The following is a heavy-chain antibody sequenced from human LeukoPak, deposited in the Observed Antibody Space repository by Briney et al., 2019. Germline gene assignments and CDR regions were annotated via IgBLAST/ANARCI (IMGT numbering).Heavy chain of an antibody. CDR3: AREGGYNDIFDY. V-gene: IGHV3-33*01. CDR2: IWNDGSNK. J-gene: IGHJ4*02. Sequence: GGSLRLSCAASGFTFSSYGMHWVRQAPGKGLEWVAVIWNDGSNKYYADSVKGRFTISRDNAKNSLYLQMNSLRAEDTAVYYCAREGGYNDIFDYWGQGTLVTVSS. CDR1: GFTFSSYG. D-gene: IGHD5-24*01.